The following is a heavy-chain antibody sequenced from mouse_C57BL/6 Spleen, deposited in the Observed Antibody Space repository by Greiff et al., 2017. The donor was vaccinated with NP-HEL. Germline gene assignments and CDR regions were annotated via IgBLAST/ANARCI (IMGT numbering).Heavy chain of an antibody. CDR2: IHPNSGST. CDR1: GYTFTSYW. CDR3: ARAPYSNYAMDY. D-gene: IGHD2-5*01. V-gene: IGHV1-64*01. Sequence: VQLQQPGAELVKPGASVKLSCKASGYTFTSYWMHWVKQRPGQGLEWIGMIHPNSGSTNYNEKFKSKATLTVDKSSSTAYMQLSSLTSEDSAVYYCARAPYSNYAMDYWGQGTSVTVSS. J-gene: IGHJ4*01.